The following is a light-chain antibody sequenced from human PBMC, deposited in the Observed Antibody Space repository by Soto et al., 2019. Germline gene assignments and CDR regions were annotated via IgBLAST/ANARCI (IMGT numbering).Light chain of an antibody. V-gene: IGLV2-14*01. J-gene: IGLJ2*01. CDR1: SSDVGGYNY. CDR3: MSYTSSNSRV. CDR2: DVS. Sequence: QSVLTQPASVSGSPGQSITISRTGTSSDVGGYNYVSWYQQHPGKGPKLMIYDVSNRPSGVSNRFSGSKSGNTASLTISWLQAEDEADYYCMSYTSSNSRVFGGGTKLTVL.